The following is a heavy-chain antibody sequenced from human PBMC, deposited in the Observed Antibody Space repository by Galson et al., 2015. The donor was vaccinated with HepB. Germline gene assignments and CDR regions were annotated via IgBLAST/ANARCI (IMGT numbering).Heavy chain of an antibody. Sequence: SVKVSCKASGYSFINFGISWVRQAPGQGLEWLGWISPYNGNTNFAQKLQDRVTLTTDTSTNTACMELRSLRSDDTAVYYCAKSTVTTLWGFWYFDLWGRGSLLTVSS. V-gene: IGHV1-18*01. D-gene: IGHD4-17*01. CDR1: GYSFINFG. CDR2: ISPYNGNT. J-gene: IGHJ2*01. CDR3: AKSTVTTLWGFWYFDL.